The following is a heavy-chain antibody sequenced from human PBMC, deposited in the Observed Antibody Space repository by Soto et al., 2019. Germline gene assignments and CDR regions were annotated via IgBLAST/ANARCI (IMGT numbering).Heavy chain of an antibody. D-gene: IGHD6-13*01. CDR3: ARGIAAAGAVMEY. Sequence: DVQLVETGGGLIQPGGSLRLSCAASGFSITNNYILWVRQAPGKGLEWVSGLSGSGGTYYADSVRGRFTVSRDDFRNTLYLEMNSLRVDDTAVYYCARGIAAAGAVMEYWGQGTLVTVSS. CDR2: LSGSGGT. CDR1: GFSITNNY. J-gene: IGHJ4*02. V-gene: IGHV3-53*02.